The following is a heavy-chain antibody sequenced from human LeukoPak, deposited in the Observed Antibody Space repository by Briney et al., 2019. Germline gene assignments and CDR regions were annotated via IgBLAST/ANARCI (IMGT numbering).Heavy chain of an antibody. CDR2: ISGSSTYI. J-gene: IGHJ4*02. CDR3: AIQPRSATAHPYDY. D-gene: IGHD6-25*01. CDR1: GFTFNSYV. V-gene: IGHV3-21*01. Sequence: GGSLRLSCAASGFTFNSYVMNWVRQAPGKGLEWVSVISGSSTYIFYADSVKGRFAISRDNAKNSLYLQMNSLRAEDTAVYYCAIQPRSATAHPYDYWGQGTLVTVSS.